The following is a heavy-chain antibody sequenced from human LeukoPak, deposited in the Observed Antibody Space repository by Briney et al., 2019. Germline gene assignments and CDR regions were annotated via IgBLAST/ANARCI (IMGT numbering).Heavy chain of an antibody. D-gene: IGHD3-16*02. CDR3: ARHALNDYVWGSSRYDD. CDR1: GGSVSSGSYY. V-gene: IGHV4-61*01. J-gene: IGHJ4*02. CDR2: IYYSGST. Sequence: TSETLSLTCTVSGGSVSSGSYYWSWIRQPPGEGLEWIGYIYYSGSTNYNPSLKSRVTISVDTSKNQFSLKLSSVTAADTAVYFCARHALNDYVWGSSRYDDWGQGTLVTVSS.